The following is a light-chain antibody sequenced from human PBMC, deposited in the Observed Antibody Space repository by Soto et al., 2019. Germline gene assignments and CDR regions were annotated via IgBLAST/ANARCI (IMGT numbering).Light chain of an antibody. V-gene: IGKV3-20*01. J-gene: IGKJ2*01. CDR1: QSLSGNY. CDR2: GVS. Sequence: EIVLTQSPGTLSLSPGERATLSCRASQSLSGNYLAWYQQKPGQAPRRLIFGVSSRATGIPDRFSGSGSGTDFTLTIIRLEPEEFAVYYCHHYGSSPYTFGLGTKLEIK. CDR3: HHYGSSPYT.